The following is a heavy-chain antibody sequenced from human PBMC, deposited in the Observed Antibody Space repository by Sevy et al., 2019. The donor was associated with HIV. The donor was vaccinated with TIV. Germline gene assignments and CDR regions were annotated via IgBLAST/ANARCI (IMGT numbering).Heavy chain of an antibody. D-gene: IGHD2-8*02. V-gene: IGHV3-15*01. CDR1: GFTFSYAW. CDR3: NTDPIILLLVTNGLDV. Sequence: GGCLRLSCAASGFTFSYAWMSWVRQAPGKGLEWIGRIKAKADGGTIEYAAPVKGRFTISRDDSKNTLYLQMNSLKTEDTAVYYCNTDPIILLLVTNGLDVWGQGTTVTVSS. CDR2: IKAKADGGTI. J-gene: IGHJ6*02.